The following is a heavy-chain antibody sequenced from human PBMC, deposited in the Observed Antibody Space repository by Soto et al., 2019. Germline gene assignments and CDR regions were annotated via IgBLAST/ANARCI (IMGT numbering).Heavy chain of an antibody. CDR1: VFTFSSYA. J-gene: IGHJ4*02. V-gene: IGHV3-23*01. CDR3: AKDLVRGGY. CDR2: ISGSGGST. D-gene: IGHD3-16*01. Sequence: WWSLRLSCSASVFTFSSYAMSWFRQAPGKGLEWVSAISGSGGSTYYADSVKGRFTISRDNSKNTLYLQMNSLRAEDTAVYYCAKDLVRGGYWGQGTLVTVSS.